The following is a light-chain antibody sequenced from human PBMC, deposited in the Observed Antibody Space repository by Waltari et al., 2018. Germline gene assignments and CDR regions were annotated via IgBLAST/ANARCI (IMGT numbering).Light chain of an antibody. Sequence: EILFTPSPDTLSFFPGERATLSCRASQSLSRALAWYQQKPGQAPRLLIYGVSTRATGIPDRFSGSGSGTDFSLTITRLEPEDFAVYYCQHYVRLPVTFGQGTKVDIK. CDR1: QSLSRA. V-gene: IGKV3-20*01. CDR3: QHYVRLPVT. J-gene: IGKJ1*01. CDR2: GVS.